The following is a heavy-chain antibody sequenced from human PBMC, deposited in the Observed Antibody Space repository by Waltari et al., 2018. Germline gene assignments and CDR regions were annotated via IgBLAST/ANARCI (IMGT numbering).Heavy chain of an antibody. D-gene: IGHD3-22*01. CDR2: IHPSGTT. CDR3: ARGDLHYGSSGFFY. Sequence: QVQLHQWGAGLLKPSETLSLTCGVSGGSFNDYYWTWIRQPPGKGLEWIGEIHPSGTTDYNPSLNSRLTMSVDTSKKQISLKMSSVTAADTAVYYCARGDLHYGSSGFFYWGQGALVTVSS. J-gene: IGHJ4*02. CDR1: GGSFNDYY. V-gene: IGHV4-34*01.